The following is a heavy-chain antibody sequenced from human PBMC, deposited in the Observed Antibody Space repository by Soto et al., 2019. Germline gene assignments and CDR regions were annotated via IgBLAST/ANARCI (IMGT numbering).Heavy chain of an antibody. V-gene: IGHV4-39*01. D-gene: IGHD3-3*01. CDR1: CGSIISSSYY. CDR2: IYYSGST. J-gene: IGHJ5*02. Sequence: SETLSLTCTVSCGSIISSSYYWGWIRQPPGKGLEWIGSIYYSGSTYYNPSLKSRVTISVDTSKNQFSLKLSSVTAADTAVYYCARTYYDFWSGNNWFDPWGQGTLVTVSS. CDR3: ARTYYDFWSGNNWFDP.